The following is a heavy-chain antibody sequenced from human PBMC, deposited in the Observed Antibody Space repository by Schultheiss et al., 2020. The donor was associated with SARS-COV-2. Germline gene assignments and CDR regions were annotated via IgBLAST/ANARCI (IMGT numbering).Heavy chain of an antibody. V-gene: IGHV3-21*01. Sequence: GGSLRLSCAASGFTFSSYSMNWVRQAPGKGLEWVSSISSSSSYIYYADSVKGRFTISRDNAKNSLYLKMNSLRAEDTAVYYCARWTIAARRGIGDYYYGMDVWGQGTTVTVSS. J-gene: IGHJ6*02. CDR2: ISSSSSYI. D-gene: IGHD6-6*01. CDR3: ARWTIAARRGIGDYYYGMDV. CDR1: GFTFSSYS.